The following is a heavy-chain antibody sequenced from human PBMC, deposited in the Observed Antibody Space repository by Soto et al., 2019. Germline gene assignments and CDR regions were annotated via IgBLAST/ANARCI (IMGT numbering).Heavy chain of an antibody. D-gene: IGHD5-12*01. J-gene: IGHJ4*02. CDR2: INAGNGNT. CDR3: ASWISGYEPAPFDY. Sequence: ASVKVSCKASGYTFTSYAMHWVRQAPGQRLEWMGWINAGNGNTKYSQKFQGRVTITRDTSASTAYMELSSLRSEDTAVYYCASWISGYEPAPFDYWGQGSLVTVSS. CDR1: GYTFTSYA. V-gene: IGHV1-3*01.